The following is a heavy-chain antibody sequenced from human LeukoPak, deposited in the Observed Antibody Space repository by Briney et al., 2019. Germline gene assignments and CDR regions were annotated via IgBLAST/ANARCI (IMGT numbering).Heavy chain of an antibody. CDR2: ISGSGGST. V-gene: IGHV3-23*01. CDR1: GFTFSSYA. J-gene: IGHJ4*02. D-gene: IGHD6-19*01. CDR3: AKGRIREWLVRGYFDY. Sequence: PGGSLRLSCAASGFTFSSYAMSWVRQAPGKGLEWVSAISGSGGSTYYADCVKGRFTISRDNSKNTLYLQMNSLRAEDTAVYYCAKGRIREWLVRGYFDYWGQGTLVTVSS.